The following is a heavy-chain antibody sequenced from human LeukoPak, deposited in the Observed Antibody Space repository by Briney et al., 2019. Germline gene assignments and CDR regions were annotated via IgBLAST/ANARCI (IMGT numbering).Heavy chain of an antibody. J-gene: IGHJ3*02. V-gene: IGHV4-34*01. D-gene: IGHD5-24*01. CDR1: GGSFSGYY. CDR2: INHSGST. Sequence: PSETLSLTCAVYGGSFSGYYWSWIRQPPGKGLEWIGEINHSGSTNYNPSLKSRVTISVDTSKNQFSLKLSSVTAADTAVYYCARHCRFPGRGGYNWNAFDIWGQGTMVTVSS. CDR3: ARHCRFPGRGGYNWNAFDI.